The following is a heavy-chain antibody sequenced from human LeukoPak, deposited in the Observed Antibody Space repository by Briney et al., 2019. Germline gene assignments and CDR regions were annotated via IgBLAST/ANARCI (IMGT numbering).Heavy chain of an antibody. CDR3: ARGDFWSGYLPDY. V-gene: IGHV4-34*01. CDR2: INHSGST. D-gene: IGHD3-3*01. CDR1: GGSFSGYY. J-gene: IGHJ4*02. Sequence: SETLSLTCALYGGSFSGYYWSWIRQPPGKGLEWIGEINHSGSTNYNPSLKSRVTISVDTSKNQFSLKLSSVTAADTAVYYCARGDFWSGYLPDYWGQGTLVTVSS.